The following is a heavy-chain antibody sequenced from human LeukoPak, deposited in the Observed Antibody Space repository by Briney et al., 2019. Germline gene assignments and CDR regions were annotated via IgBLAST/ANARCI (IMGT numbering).Heavy chain of an antibody. Sequence: GGSVRLSCAASGITFSTYTMNWVRQAPGKGLEWVSSISSTSNYIYYADSVKGRFTISRDNAKNSLYLQMNSLRAEDTAVYYCARENYSYYYMDVWGKGTTVTVSS. J-gene: IGHJ6*03. CDR1: GITFSTYT. CDR2: ISSTSNYI. V-gene: IGHV3-21*01. CDR3: ARENYSYYYMDV.